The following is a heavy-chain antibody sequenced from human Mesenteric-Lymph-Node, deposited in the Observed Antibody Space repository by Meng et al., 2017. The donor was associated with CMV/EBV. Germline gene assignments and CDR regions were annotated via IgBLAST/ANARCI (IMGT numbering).Heavy chain of an antibody. V-gene: IGHV1-46*01. CDR1: GYTFTSYH. CDR2: INPSGGGT. J-gene: IGHJ6*02. Sequence: ASVKVSCKASGYTFTSYHIHWVRQAPGQGLEWMGIINPSGGGTSYAQKFQGRVTMTSDTSTSTAYMELSSLRSEDTAVYYCARDGWDVSSSWSNYYYGMDVWGQGTTVTVSS. CDR3: ARDGWDVSSSWSNYYYGMDV. D-gene: IGHD6-13*01.